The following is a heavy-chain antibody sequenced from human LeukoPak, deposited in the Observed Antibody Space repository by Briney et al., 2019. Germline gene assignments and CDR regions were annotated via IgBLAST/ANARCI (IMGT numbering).Heavy chain of an antibody. CDR2: INPSGGST. CDR1: GYTFTSYY. CDR3: ARPSERSTIFGVVIIPPYGMDV. Sequence: ASVTVSCKASGYTFTSYYMHWVRQAPGQGLEWMGIINPSGGSTSYAQKFQGRVTMTRDTSTSTVYMELSSLRSEDTAVYYCARPSERSTIFGVVIIPPYGMDVWGQGTTVTVSS. D-gene: IGHD3-3*01. J-gene: IGHJ6*02. V-gene: IGHV1-46*01.